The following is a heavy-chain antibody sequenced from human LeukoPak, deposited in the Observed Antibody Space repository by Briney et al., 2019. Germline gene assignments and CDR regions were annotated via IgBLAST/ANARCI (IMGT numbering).Heavy chain of an antibody. D-gene: IGHD3-22*01. CDR3: AREEVYDSSGYPGYY. J-gene: IGHJ4*02. Sequence: GASVKVSCKASGYTFASYGISWVRQAPGQGLEWMRWISAYNGNTKYAQKFQGRVTMTTDTSTSTAYMELRSLRSDDTAVYYCAREEVYDSSGYPGYYWGQGTLVTVSS. CDR1: GYTFASYG. V-gene: IGHV1-18*01. CDR2: ISAYNGNT.